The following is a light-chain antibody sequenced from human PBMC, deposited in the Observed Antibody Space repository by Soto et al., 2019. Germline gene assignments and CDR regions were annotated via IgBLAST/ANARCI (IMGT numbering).Light chain of an antibody. J-gene: IGKJ2*02. V-gene: IGKV3-11*01. CDR1: QTFSSY. Sequence: EIVLTQSPATLSLSPGERATLSCRASQTFSSYLAWYQQKPGQAPRLLIYDASNRATGVPARFSGSGSGTDFALAISSLEPEDFAFCYCQQRIIWPPECTFGQGTKLEIK. CDR2: DAS. CDR3: QQRIIWPPECT.